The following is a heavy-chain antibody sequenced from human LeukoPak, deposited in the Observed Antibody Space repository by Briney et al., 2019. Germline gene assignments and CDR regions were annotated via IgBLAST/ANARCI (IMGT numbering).Heavy chain of an antibody. CDR3: ARRGFGGLVTNWFDP. V-gene: IGHV4-39*01. J-gene: IGHJ5*02. CDR1: GGSISSSSYY. D-gene: IGHD3-10*01. Sequence: SETLSLTCTVSGGSISSSSYYWGWIRQPPGKGLEWIGSIYYSGSTYYNPSLKSRVTISVDTSKNQFSLKLSPVTAADTAVYYCARRGFGGLVTNWFDPWGQGTLVTVSS. CDR2: IYYSGST.